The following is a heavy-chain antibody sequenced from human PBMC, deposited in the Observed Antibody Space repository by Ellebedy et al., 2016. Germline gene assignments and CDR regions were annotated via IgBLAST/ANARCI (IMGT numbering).Heavy chain of an antibody. CDR1: GFTFSTYS. J-gene: IGHJ4*02. Sequence: GESLKISCTASGFTFSTYSMNWVRQAPGKGLEWVAVISYDGSNKYYADSVKGRFTISRDNSKNTLFLQMNSLRAEDTAVYYCAKGGGYYDKQFDYWGQGTLVTVSS. CDR2: ISYDGSNK. CDR3: AKGGGYYDKQFDY. V-gene: IGHV3-30*18. D-gene: IGHD3-22*01.